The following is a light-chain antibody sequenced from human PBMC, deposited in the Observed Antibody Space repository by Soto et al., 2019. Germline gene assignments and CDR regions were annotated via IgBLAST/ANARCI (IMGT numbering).Light chain of an antibody. CDR3: TSYTRSSTYV. CDR2: DVN. V-gene: IGLV2-14*03. Sequence: QSALIQPASVSGSPGQSITISCTGTSSDIGAYNYVSWYQQHPGKAPKLMIYDVNNRPSGVSNRFSGSKSGNTASLTISGLQAEDEADYFCTSYTRSSTYVFGTGTKLTVL. J-gene: IGLJ1*01. CDR1: SSDIGAYNY.